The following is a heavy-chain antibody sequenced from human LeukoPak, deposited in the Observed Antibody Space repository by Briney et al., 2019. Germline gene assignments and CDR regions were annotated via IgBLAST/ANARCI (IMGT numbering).Heavy chain of an antibody. D-gene: IGHD3-22*01. J-gene: IGHJ3*02. CDR3: ARSMIVVVITELDAFDI. CDR1: GFTFSSYS. V-gene: IGHV3-48*01. Sequence: TGGSLRLSCAASGFTFSSYSMNWVRQAPGKGLEWVSYISSSSSTIYYADSVKGRSTISRDNAKNSLYLQMNSLRAEDTAVYYCARSMIVVVITELDAFDIWGQGTMVTVSS. CDR2: ISSSSSTI.